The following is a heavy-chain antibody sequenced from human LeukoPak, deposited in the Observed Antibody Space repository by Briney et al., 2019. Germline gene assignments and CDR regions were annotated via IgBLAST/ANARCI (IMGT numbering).Heavy chain of an antibody. D-gene: IGHD6-13*01. J-gene: IGHJ4*02. CDR3: AKGGTSSSWYYFDY. CDR2: IYSGGST. V-gene: IGHV3-53*01. CDR1: GFTVSSNY. Sequence: PGGSLRLSCAASGFTVSSNYMSWVRQAPGKGLEWVSVIYSGGSTYYADSVKGRFTISRDNSKNTLYLQMNSLRAEDTAVYYCAKGGTSSSWYYFDYWGQGTLVTVSS.